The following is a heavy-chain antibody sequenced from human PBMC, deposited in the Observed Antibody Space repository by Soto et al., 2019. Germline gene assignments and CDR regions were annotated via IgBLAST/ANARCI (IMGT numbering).Heavy chain of an antibody. Sequence: QIQLEESGGGLVKPGGSLRLSCTVSGFTFSNYYMAWIRQAPGKGLEWISYISTSGTSTFYADSVKGRFTISGDNAMNSLFLQMNSLGVEDTAVYFCARDGVLFRAGFDSWGQGTLVTVAS. CDR2: ISTSGTST. D-gene: IGHD3-16*01. J-gene: IGHJ4*02. CDR1: GFTFSNYY. V-gene: IGHV3-11*01. CDR3: ARDGVLFRAGFDS.